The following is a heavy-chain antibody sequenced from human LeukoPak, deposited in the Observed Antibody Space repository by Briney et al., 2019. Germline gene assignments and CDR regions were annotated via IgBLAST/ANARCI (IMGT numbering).Heavy chain of an antibody. J-gene: IGHJ4*02. CDR1: GGSISSGGYY. Sequence: SETLSLTCTVSGGSISSGGYYWSWIRQHPGKGLEWIGYIYYSGSTYYNPSLKSRVTISVDTSKNQFSLKLSSVTAADTAVYYCAGVIPRQNYGDYDNWGQGTLVTVSS. CDR2: IYYSGST. D-gene: IGHD4-17*01. CDR3: AGVIPRQNYGDYDN. V-gene: IGHV4-31*03.